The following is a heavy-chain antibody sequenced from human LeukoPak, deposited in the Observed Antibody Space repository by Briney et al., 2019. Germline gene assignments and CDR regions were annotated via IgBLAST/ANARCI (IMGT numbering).Heavy chain of an antibody. V-gene: IGHV1-69*01. CDR2: IIPIFGTA. CDR3: ARDRGSTKYNWFDP. Sequence: AASVKVSCRASGGTFSSYAISWVRQAPGQGLEWMGVIIPIFGTANYAQKFQGRVTITADESTSTAYMELSSLRSEDTAVYYCARDRGSTKYNWFDPWGQGTLVTVSS. D-gene: IGHD2-2*01. CDR1: GGTFSSYA. J-gene: IGHJ5*02.